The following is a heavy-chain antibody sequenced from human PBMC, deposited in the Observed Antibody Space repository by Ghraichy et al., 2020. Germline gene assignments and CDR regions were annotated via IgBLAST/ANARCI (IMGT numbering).Heavy chain of an antibody. CDR1: GFTFSSYS. Sequence: GESLNISCAASGFTFSSYSMNWVRQAPGKGLEWVSSISSSSSYIYYADSVKGRFTISRDNAKNSLYLQMNSLRAEDTAVYYCARSLDDILTGYYYWGQGTLVTVSS. CDR2: ISSSSSYI. J-gene: IGHJ4*02. V-gene: IGHV3-21*01. CDR3: ARSLDDILTGYYY. D-gene: IGHD3-9*01.